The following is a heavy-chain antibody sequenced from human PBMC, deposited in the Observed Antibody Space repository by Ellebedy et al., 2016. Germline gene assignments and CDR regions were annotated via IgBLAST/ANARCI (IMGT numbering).Heavy chain of an antibody. D-gene: IGHD2-15*01. CDR2: ISSSSSTI. V-gene: IGHV3-48*01. CDR3: AKDTGWRFDY. Sequence: GESLKISCAASGFTFSSYSMNWVRQAPGKGLEWVSYISSSSSTIYYADSVKGRFTISRDNAKNSLYLQMNSLRAEDTAVYYCAKDTGWRFDYWGQGTLVTVSS. J-gene: IGHJ4*02. CDR1: GFTFSSYS.